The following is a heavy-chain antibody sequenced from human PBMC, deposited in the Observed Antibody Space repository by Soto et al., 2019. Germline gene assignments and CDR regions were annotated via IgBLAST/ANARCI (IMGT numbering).Heavy chain of an antibody. V-gene: IGHV4-59*01. J-gene: IGHJ4*02. CDR1: GGSITSYH. CDR2: TSYTGNT. CDR3: ARYRREAVAGYTLDN. D-gene: IGHD6-13*01. Sequence: PSETLSLTCIVSGGSITSYHWSWIRQFPGKGLEWIAYTSYTGNTNYNPSLQSRVTISEDTSKSQFSLKVNSMTAADTAVYYCARYRREAVAGYTLDNWGQGILVTVSS.